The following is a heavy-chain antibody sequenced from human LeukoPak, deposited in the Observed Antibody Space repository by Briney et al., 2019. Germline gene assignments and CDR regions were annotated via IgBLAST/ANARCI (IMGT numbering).Heavy chain of an antibody. CDR1: GGSISSYY. D-gene: IGHD3-9*01. CDR3: ARQKAFDWLSLGAFDI. J-gene: IGHJ3*02. V-gene: IGHV4-59*08. Sequence: SETLSLTCTVSGGSISSYYWSWVRQPPGKGLEWIGYIYYSGSTNYNPSLKSRVTISVDTSKNQFSLKLSSVTAADTAVDYCARQKAFDWLSLGAFDIWGQGTMVTVSS. CDR2: IYYSGST.